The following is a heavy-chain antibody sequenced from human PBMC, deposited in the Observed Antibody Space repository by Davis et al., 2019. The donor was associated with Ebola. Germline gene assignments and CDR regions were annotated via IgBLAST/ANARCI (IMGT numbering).Heavy chain of an antibody. Sequence: GESLKISCKGSGYSFTSYWIGWVRQMPGKGLEWMGIIYPGDSDTRYSPSFQGQVTISADKSISTAYLQWSRLKASDTAMYYCARLAYYDILTGYYTYNWFDPWGQGTMVTVSS. CDR3: ARLAYYDILTGYYTYNWFDP. D-gene: IGHD3-9*01. V-gene: IGHV5-51*01. CDR1: GYSFTSYW. J-gene: IGHJ5*01. CDR2: IYPGDSDT.